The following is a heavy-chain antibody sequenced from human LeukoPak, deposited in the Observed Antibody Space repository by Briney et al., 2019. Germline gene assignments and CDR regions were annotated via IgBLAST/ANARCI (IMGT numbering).Heavy chain of an antibody. CDR1: GFTFSNYV. CDR3: ASYGCSLGPAPGTPLFDH. V-gene: IGHV3-30-3*01. CDR2: IPYDGSNK. D-gene: IGHD3-10*01. J-gene: IGHJ4*02. Sequence: PGGSLRLSCAASGFTFSNYVMHCVRQAPGKGLEWVALIPYDGSNKYYADSVKGRFTISRDNSKDTLYLQMNSLRTEDTAVYYCASYGCSLGPAPGTPLFDHWGQGTLVTVSS.